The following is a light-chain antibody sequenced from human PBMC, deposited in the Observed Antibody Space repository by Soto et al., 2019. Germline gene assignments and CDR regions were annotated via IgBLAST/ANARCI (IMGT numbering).Light chain of an antibody. CDR3: QSADSSGTYRV. V-gene: IGLV3-25*03. J-gene: IGLJ2*01. CDR1: ALPKQY. Sequence: SYELTQPPSVSVSPGQTARITCSGDALPKQYAYWYQQKPGQAPVMVIYKDSERPSGIPERFSGSSSGTTVTLTISGVQAGDESDYSCQSADSSGTYRVFGGGTKLTVL. CDR2: KDS.